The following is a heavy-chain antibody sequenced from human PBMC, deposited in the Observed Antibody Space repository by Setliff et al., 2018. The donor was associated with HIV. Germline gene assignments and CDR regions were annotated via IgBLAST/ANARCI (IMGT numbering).Heavy chain of an antibody. D-gene: IGHD2-15*01. V-gene: IGHV4-59*08. J-gene: IGHJ4*02. CDR3: ARFRVDNYYLDS. CDR1: GVSISNYY. CDR2: MYYSGNT. Sequence: KPSETLSLTCTVSGVSISNYYWSWIRQPPGKGLEWIGYMYYSGNTNYNPSLKSRVTMSVDTSKSQFSLKLRPVTAADTAVYFCARFRVDNYYLDSWGQGRLVTVSS.